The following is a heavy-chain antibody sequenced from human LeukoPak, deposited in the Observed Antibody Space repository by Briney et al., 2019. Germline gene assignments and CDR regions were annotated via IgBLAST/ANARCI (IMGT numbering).Heavy chain of an antibody. CDR1: GYTFTGYY. CDR2: INPNSGGT. V-gene: IGHV1-2*02. Sequence: ASVKVSCKASGYTFTGYYMHWVRQAPGQGLEWMGWINPNSGGTNYTQKFQGRVTMTRDTSISTAYMELSRLRSDDTAVYHCARSLGYSSSWYLDYWGQGTLVTVSS. J-gene: IGHJ4*02. CDR3: ARSLGYSSSWYLDY. D-gene: IGHD6-13*01.